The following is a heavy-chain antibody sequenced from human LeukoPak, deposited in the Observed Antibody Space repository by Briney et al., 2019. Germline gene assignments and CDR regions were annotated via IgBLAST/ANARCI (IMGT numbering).Heavy chain of an antibody. CDR3: ARSLYGSWSHFDY. Sequence: SETLSLTCTVSGGSISSHYWNSSPHRPGKGLECSEHIYYSGSASSTPSLKSRVTSSLDTSKNPFSLKLSSVTAADTAVYYCARSLYGSWSHFDYWGQGTLVTVSS. V-gene: IGHV4-59*11. CDR1: GGSISSHY. CDR2: IYYSGSA. J-gene: IGHJ4*02. D-gene: IGHD3-10*01.